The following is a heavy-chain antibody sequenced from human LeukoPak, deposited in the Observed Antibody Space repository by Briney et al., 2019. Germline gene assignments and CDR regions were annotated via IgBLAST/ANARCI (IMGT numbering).Heavy chain of an antibody. CDR3: VRGGCSSTSCYDG. Sequence: GGSLRLSCAASGFTFSSYGMHWVRQAPGKGLEWVAVIWYDGSNKYYADSVKGRFTISRDNSKNTLYLQMNSLRAEDTAVYYCVRGGCSSTSCYDGWGQGTLVTVSS. CDR2: IWYDGSNK. CDR1: GFTFSSYG. D-gene: IGHD2-2*01. V-gene: IGHV3-33*01. J-gene: IGHJ4*02.